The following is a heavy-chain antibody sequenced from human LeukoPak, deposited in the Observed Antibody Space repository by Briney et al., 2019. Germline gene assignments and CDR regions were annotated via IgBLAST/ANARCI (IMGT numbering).Heavy chain of an antibody. CDR2: INHSGST. V-gene: IGHV4-34*01. Sequence: SETLSLTCAVDGGSFSGYYWSWIRQPPGKGLEWIGEINHSGSTNYNPSLKSRVTISVDTSKNQFSLKLSSVTAADTAVYYCARSGPLLRYFDWLLYGFDYWGQGTLVTVSS. CDR3: ARSGPLLRYFDWLLYGFDY. J-gene: IGHJ4*02. CDR1: GGSFSGYY. D-gene: IGHD3-9*01.